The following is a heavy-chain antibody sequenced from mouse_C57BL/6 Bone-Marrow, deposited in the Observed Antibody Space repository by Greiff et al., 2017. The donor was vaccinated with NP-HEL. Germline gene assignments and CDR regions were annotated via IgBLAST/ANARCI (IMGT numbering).Heavy chain of an antibody. CDR1: GFSLTSYG. CDR2: IWSDGST. J-gene: IGHJ1*03. D-gene: IGHD1-1*01. CDR3: AKTGEYYGSSPGYFDV. Sequence: VQLQQSGPGLVQPSQRLSITCTVSGFSLTSYGVHWVRQPPGKGLEWLGVIWSDGSTDYNAAFISRLSISKDNSKSQVFFKMNSLQADDTAIYYCAKTGEYYGSSPGYFDVWGTGTTVTVAS. V-gene: IGHV2-4*01.